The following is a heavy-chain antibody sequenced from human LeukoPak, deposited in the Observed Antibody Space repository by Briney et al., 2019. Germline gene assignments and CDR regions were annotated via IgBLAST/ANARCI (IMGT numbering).Heavy chain of an antibody. J-gene: IGHJ2*01. CDR2: INTDGSST. D-gene: IGHD3-3*01. Sequence: GGSLRLSCAASGFTFSSYWMHWVRQAPGKGLVWVSRINTDGSSTSYADSVKGRFTISRDNAKNTLYLQMNSLRAEDTAVYYCASWSGYQDNWYFDLWGRGTLVTVSS. V-gene: IGHV3-74*01. CDR3: ASWSGYQDNWYFDL. CDR1: GFTFSSYW.